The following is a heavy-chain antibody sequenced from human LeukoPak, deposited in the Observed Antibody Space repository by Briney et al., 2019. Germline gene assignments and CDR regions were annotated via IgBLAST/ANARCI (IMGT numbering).Heavy chain of an antibody. V-gene: IGHV3-64D*06. CDR2: ISINGDKT. CDR3: IKDRIGTWSFDH. CDR1: GFTFSGHF. J-gene: IGHJ4*02. Sequence: GGSLRLSCSASGFTFSGHFMHWVRQAPGKGLEYVSSISINGDKTYYAESVKGRFTISRDNSKNTLYLQLSSLRVEDPAVYYCIKDRIGTWSFDHWGQGTLLTVSS. D-gene: IGHD1-26*01.